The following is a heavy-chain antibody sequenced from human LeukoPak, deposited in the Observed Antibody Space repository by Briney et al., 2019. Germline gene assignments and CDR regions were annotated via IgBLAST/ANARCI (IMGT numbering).Heavy chain of an antibody. CDR1: GGSASSGSYY. V-gene: IGHV4-61*01. CDR2: IYYSGST. Sequence: SETLSLTCTVSGGSASSGSYYWSWIRQPPGKGLEWIGYIYYSGSTNYNPSLKSRVTISVDTSKNQFSLKLSSVTAADTAVYYCARDMVRGEGMDYYYGMDVWGKGTTVTVSS. J-gene: IGHJ6*04. D-gene: IGHD3-10*01. CDR3: ARDMVRGEGMDYYYGMDV.